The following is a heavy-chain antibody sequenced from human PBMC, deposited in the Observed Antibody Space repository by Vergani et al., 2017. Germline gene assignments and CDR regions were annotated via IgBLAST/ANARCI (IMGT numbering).Heavy chain of an antibody. CDR3: AREGSGSYFNDDYVMDV. CDR2: IIPILGIA. D-gene: IGHD3-10*01. J-gene: IGHJ6*01. V-gene: IGHV1-69*02. Sequence: QVQLVQSGDEVKKPGSSVKVSCKASGGTFSSYTISWVRQAPGQGLEWMGRIIPILGIANYAQKFQGRVTITADKSTSTAYMELSSLRSEDTAVYYCAREGSGSYFNDDYVMDVWGQGSTVTVSS. CDR1: GGTFSSYT.